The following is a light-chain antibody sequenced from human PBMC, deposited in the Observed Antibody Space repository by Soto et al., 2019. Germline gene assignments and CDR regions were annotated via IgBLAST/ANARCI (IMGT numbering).Light chain of an antibody. CDR3: QSYDSSLSGSV. Sequence: QSVLTQPPSVSGAPGQRGTISCTGSSSNIGAGYDVHWYQQLPGTPPKLLIYGNSNRPSGVPDRFSGSKSGTSASLAITGLQTEDEADYYCQSYDSSLSGSVFGGGTKLTVL. V-gene: IGLV1-40*01. J-gene: IGLJ2*01. CDR2: GNS. CDR1: SSNIGAGYD.